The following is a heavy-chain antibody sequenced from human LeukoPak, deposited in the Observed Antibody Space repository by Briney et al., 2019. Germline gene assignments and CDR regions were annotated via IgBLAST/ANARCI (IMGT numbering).Heavy chain of an antibody. D-gene: IGHD5-12*01. V-gene: IGHV4-61*08. CDR2: IYYTGIT. CDR1: GGFISSGGYY. CDR3: AREPNLVATITNPRDAFDI. Sequence: PSETLSLTCTVSGGFISSGGYYWSWIRQHPGKGLEWIGYIYYTGITNYSPSLKSRVTISVDTSKNQFSLKLSSVTAADTAVYYCAREPNLVATITNPRDAFDIWGQGTMVTVSS. J-gene: IGHJ3*02.